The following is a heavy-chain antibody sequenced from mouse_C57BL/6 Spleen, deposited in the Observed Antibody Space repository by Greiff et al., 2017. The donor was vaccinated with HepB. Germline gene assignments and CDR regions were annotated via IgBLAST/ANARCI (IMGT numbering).Heavy chain of an antibody. J-gene: IGHJ3*01. V-gene: IGHV5-9-1*02. CDR2: ISSGGDYI. CDR3: TREGGYDGYYGFAY. D-gene: IGHD2-3*01. CDR1: GFTFSSYA. Sequence: EVKLMESGEGLVKPGGSLKLSCAASGFTFSSYAMSWVRQTPEKRLEWVADISSGGDYINYADTVKGRFTISRDNARNTLYMQMSSLKSKDTAMYYCTREGGYDGYYGFAYWGQGTLVTVSA.